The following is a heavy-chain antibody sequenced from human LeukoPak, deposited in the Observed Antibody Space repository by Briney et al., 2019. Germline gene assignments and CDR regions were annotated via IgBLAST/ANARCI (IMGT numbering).Heavy chain of an antibody. CDR1: GFTSDDHA. V-gene: IGHV3-9*02. CDR3: TKDLTPGGADV. J-gene: IGHJ6*02. Sequence: PGGSLRLSCAVSGFTSDDHAMHWVRQASGKGLEWVAGIMWRSGSTGYGDCVKGRFTISRDNAKKSLYLQMNGLRVEDTAFYYCTKDLTPGGADVWGQGTTVTVSS. D-gene: IGHD3-10*01. CDR2: IMWRSGST.